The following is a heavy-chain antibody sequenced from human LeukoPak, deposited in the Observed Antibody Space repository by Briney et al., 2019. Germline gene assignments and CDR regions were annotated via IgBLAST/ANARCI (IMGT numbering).Heavy chain of an antibody. D-gene: IGHD3-16*02. J-gene: IGHJ4*02. Sequence: PSETLSLTCAVYGGSFSGYYWSWIRQPPGKGLEWIGEINHSGSTNYNPSLKSRVTISVDTSKNQFSLKLSSVTAADTAVYYCARGVSRRYYDYVWGSYRPTHYFDYWGQGTLVTVSS. CDR3: ARGVSRRYYDYVWGSYRPTHYFDY. V-gene: IGHV4-34*01. CDR1: GGSFSGYY. CDR2: INHSGST.